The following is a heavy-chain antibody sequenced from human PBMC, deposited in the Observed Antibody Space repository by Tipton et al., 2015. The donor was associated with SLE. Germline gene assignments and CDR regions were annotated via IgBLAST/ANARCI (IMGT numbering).Heavy chain of an antibody. CDR3: AKEWGDLDYDILTGYDRASYHYYGMDV. J-gene: IGHJ6*02. D-gene: IGHD3-9*01. V-gene: IGHV4-4*07. Sequence: TLSLTCTVSADSIQDYYYDWVRQPAGKGLVWIGRVDIRGNTNYNPSLNGRVTMSVDTSKNQFSLMLTSVTAADTAVYYCAKEWGDLDYDILTGYDRASYHYYGMDVWGQGTTVTVSS. CDR2: VDIRGNT. CDR1: ADSIQDYY.